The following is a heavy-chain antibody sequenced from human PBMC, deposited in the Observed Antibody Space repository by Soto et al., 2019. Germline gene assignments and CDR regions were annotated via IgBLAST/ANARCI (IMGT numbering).Heavy chain of an antibody. Sequence: PGESLKISCKGSGYRFASYPAAWVRQMPGKGLEWMGIIDPSDSDIRYSPSFQGQVTISADKSISTAYLQWSSLKASDTAIYYCARSFCDYFGYWGHGTLVTVSS. CDR1: GYRFASYP. D-gene: IGHD3-3*01. V-gene: IGHV5-51*01. CDR2: IDPSDSDI. J-gene: IGHJ4*01. CDR3: ARSFCDYFGY.